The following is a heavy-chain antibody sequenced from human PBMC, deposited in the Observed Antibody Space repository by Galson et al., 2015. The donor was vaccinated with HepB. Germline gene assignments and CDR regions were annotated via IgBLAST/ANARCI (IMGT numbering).Heavy chain of an antibody. Sequence: SVKVSCKASGYTFTSYAIHWVRQAPGQRLEWMGWLNAANGNTKYSQKFQDRVTITRDTSASTAYLELSSLRSEDTAVYYCAREPWYYDTRTYHPTLEDAGMDVWGQGTTVTVSS. CDR2: LNAANGNT. J-gene: IGHJ6*02. D-gene: IGHD3-22*01. CDR3: AREPWYYDTRTYHPTLEDAGMDV. V-gene: IGHV1-3*01. CDR1: GYTFTSYA.